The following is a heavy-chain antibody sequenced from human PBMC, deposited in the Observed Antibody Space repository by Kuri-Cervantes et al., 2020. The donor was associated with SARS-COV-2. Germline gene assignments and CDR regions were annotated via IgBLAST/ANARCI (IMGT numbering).Heavy chain of an antibody. D-gene: IGHD2-15*01. Sequence: GESLKISCAASGFTLGDFSMHWVRQALGNGLEWLSSISGSSSYISYIDSLKGRFTISRENAKNSLYPQMTSLTAEDTVLYYCARLRVAPGGVVYFDSWGQGALVTVSS. J-gene: IGHJ4*02. V-gene: IGHV3-21*01. CDR2: ISGSSSYI. CDR1: GFTLGDFS. CDR3: ARLRVAPGGVVYFDS.